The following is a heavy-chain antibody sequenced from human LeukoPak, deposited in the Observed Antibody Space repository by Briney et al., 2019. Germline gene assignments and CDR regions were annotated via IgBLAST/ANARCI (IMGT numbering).Heavy chain of an antibody. Sequence: GGSLRLSCAASGFTFSSYAMSWVRQAPGQGLEWVSAISGSDGTTYYADSVKDRFTISRDNSKDTLYLRMDSLRAEDTGVYYCAGYSGNLHFWGQGTLVTVSS. CDR3: AGYSGNLHF. CDR2: ISGSDGTT. J-gene: IGHJ4*02. D-gene: IGHD5-12*01. CDR1: GFTFSSYA. V-gene: IGHV3-23*01.